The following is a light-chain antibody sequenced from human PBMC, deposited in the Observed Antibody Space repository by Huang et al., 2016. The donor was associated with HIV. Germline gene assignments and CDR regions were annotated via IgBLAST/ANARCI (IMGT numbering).Light chain of an antibody. J-gene: IGKJ4*01. CDR3: HQYNNWPPA. CDR2: GAS. CDR1: QTVTNN. Sequence: MTQSPATLSMSPGERASLSCRASQTVTNNLAWYQHKPGQAPRVLIYGASTRAAGVPARFSGRGSGTDFTLTISSLQSEDFAIYYCHQYNNWPPAFGGGTKVEI. V-gene: IGKV3-15*01.